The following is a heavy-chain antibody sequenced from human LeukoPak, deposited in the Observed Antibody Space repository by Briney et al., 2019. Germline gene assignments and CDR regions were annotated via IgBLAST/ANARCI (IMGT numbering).Heavy chain of an antibody. V-gene: IGHV5-51*01. Sequence: GESLKISCKGSGYGFTSYWIAWVRQMPGKGLEWMGIIYPGDSNTSYSPSFQGQVTISADKSTSTAYVEWSSLKTSDTAMYYCARARYSSSSEAFDIWGQGTMVA. CDR2: IYPGDSNT. J-gene: IGHJ3*02. CDR3: ARARYSSSSEAFDI. D-gene: IGHD6-6*01. CDR1: GYGFTSYW.